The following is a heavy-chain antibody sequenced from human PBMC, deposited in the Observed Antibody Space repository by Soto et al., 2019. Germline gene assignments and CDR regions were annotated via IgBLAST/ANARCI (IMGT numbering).Heavy chain of an antibody. CDR1: GYTFTGYY. Sequence: GASVKVSCKASGYTFTGYYMHWVRQAPGQGLEWMGWINPNSGGTNYAQKFQGWVTMTRDTSISTAYMELSRLRSDDTAVYYCARDSEYCSGGSCYTRSPGDYYYYMDVWGKGTTVTVSS. V-gene: IGHV1-2*04. D-gene: IGHD2-15*01. CDR3: ARDSEYCSGGSCYTRSPGDYYYYMDV. J-gene: IGHJ6*03. CDR2: INPNSGGT.